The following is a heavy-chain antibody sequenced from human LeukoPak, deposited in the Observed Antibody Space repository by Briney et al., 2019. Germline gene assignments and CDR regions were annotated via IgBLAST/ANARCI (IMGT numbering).Heavy chain of an antibody. CDR1: GFTFSSYW. CDR2: INGDGSST. V-gene: IGHV3-74*01. CDR3: ARRVGGGAPYYFDY. D-gene: IGHD1-26*01. J-gene: IGHJ4*02. Sequence: GGSLRLSCAASGFTFSSYWMHWVRQAPGKGLVWVSRINGDGSSTSYADSVKGRFTISRDNAKNTLYLQMNSLRAEDTAVYYCARRVGGGAPYYFDYWGQGTLVTVSS.